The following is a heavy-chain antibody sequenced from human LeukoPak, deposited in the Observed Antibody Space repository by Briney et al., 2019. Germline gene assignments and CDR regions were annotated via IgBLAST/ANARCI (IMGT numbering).Heavy chain of an antibody. CDR1: GFTFSSYG. CDR3: AKVTGTASAYFDY. CDR2: ISYDGSNK. V-gene: IGHV3-30*18. Sequence: PGRSLRLSCAASGFTFSSYGMHWVRQAPGKGLDWVAVISYDGSNKYYADSVKGRFTISRDNSKNTLYLQMNSLRAEDTAVYYCAKVTGTASAYFDYWGQGTLVTVSS. J-gene: IGHJ4*02. D-gene: IGHD3-10*01.